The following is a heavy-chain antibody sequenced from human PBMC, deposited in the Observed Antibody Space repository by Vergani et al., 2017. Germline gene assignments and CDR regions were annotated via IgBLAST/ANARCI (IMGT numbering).Heavy chain of an antibody. CDR1: GFTVSSNY. V-gene: IGHV3-66*02. J-gene: IGHJ5*02. CDR3: ARAYCSSTSCYSFWFDP. D-gene: IGHD2-2*02. CDR2: IYSGGST. Sequence: EVQLVESGGGLVQPGGSLRLSCAASGFTVSSNYMSWVRQAPGKGLEWVSVIYSGGSTYYADSVKGRFTISRDNSKNTLYLQMNSLRAEDTAVYYCARAYCSSTSCYSFWFDPWGQGTLVTVSS.